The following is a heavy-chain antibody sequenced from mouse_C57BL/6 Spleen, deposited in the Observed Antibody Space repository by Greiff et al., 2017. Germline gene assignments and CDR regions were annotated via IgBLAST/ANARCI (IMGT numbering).Heavy chain of an antibody. CDR3: ARLPTYAMDY. J-gene: IGHJ4*01. CDR2: IDPANGNT. D-gene: IGHD1-1*01. V-gene: IGHV14-3*01. CDR1: GFNIKNTY. Sequence: EVQLQESVAELVRPGASVKLSCTASGFNIKNTYMNWVKQRPEQGLEWIGRIDPANGNTKYAPKFQGKATLTADTSSNTAYLQLSSLTSEDADNYYCARLPTYAMDYWGQGTSVTVSS.